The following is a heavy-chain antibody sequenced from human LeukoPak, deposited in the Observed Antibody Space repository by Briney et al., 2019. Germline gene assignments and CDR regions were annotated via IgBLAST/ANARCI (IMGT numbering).Heavy chain of an antibody. CDR3: ARGAVYPYYCDSSGYSPSAFDI. Sequence: PSETLSLTCTVSGGSISSYYWSWIRQPPGKGLEWIGYIYYSGSTNYNPSLKSRVTISVDTSKNQFSLKLSSVTAADTAVYYCARGAVYPYYCDSSGYSPSAFDIWGQGTMVTVSS. V-gene: IGHV4-59*01. D-gene: IGHD3-22*01. CDR2: IYYSGST. CDR1: GGSISSYY. J-gene: IGHJ3*02.